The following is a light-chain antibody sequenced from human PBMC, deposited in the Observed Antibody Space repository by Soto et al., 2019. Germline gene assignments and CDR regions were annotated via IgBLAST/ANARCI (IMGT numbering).Light chain of an antibody. Sequence: DIQMTQSPSSLSASVGDRVTITCLASQTVKFYLKWYQQKPGKAPRLLIYGASTLQSGVPSRFSGSGSGTDFTLTISSLQGEDFATYDCQQYYNSPRTVGPRTKVDLK. CDR3: QQYYNSPRT. V-gene: IGKV1-39*01. CDR1: QTVKFY. J-gene: IGKJ3*01. CDR2: GAS.